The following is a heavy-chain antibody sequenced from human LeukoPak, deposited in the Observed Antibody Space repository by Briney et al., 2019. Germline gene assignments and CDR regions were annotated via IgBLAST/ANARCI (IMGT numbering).Heavy chain of an antibody. V-gene: IGHV3-64D*06. Sequence: GGSLRLSCSASGFTFSNYAMHWVRQAPGKGLEYVSAISSNGGSTYYADSVKGRFTISRDNSKNTLHLQMSSLRAEDTAVYYCVKYDYGDRAYDYRGQGTLVTVSS. CDR2: ISSNGGST. CDR3: VKYDYGDRAYDY. J-gene: IGHJ4*02. D-gene: IGHD4-17*01. CDR1: GFTFSNYA.